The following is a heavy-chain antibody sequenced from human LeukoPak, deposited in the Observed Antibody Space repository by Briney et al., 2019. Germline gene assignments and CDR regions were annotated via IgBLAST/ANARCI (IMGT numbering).Heavy chain of an antibody. J-gene: IGHJ4*02. V-gene: IGHV3-21*06. D-gene: IGHD3-9*01. CDR1: GFTFSTYN. Sequence: PGGSLRLSCAASGFTFSTYNMNWVRQAPGKGLEWVSSITSGGTYTYYADSVKGRITTSRDNAKNSLSLQLSSLRAEDTAVYYCARGHYDILTASYKWTPDYWGQGILVTVSS. CDR2: ITSGGTYT. CDR3: ARGHYDILTASYKWTPDY.